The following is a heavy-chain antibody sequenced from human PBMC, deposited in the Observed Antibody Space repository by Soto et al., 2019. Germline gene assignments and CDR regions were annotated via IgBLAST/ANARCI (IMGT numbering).Heavy chain of an antibody. Sequence: GGSLRLSCVASGFTFSSYAMHWVRQAPGKGLEWVANINQDGSDKYYVDSVRGRFTISRDNAKNSLYLQMNSLRVEDTAMYYCAKDLVATAHTNYWGQGTQVTVSS. V-gene: IGHV3-7*01. CDR3: AKDLVATAHTNY. CDR1: GFTFSSYA. CDR2: INQDGSDK. D-gene: IGHD6-13*01. J-gene: IGHJ4*02.